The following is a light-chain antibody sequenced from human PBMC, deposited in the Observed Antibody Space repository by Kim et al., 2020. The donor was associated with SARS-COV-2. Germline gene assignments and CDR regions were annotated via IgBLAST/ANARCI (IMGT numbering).Light chain of an antibody. CDR3: QQYGSSPWT. V-gene: IGKV3-20*01. J-gene: IGKJ1*01. Sequence: IMLTQSPGNLSLSPGERATLSCRTSQSIAGSYLAWYQQRPGQALSLLIYDASNRATGVPDRFSGSGSGTDFTLTISRLEPEDFAVYFCQQYGSSPWTFGQGTKVDIK. CDR2: DAS. CDR1: QSIAGSY.